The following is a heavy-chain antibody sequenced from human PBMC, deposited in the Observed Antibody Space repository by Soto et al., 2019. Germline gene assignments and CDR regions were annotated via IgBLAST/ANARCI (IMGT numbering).Heavy chain of an antibody. J-gene: IGHJ4*02. Sequence: QVQLVQSGAEVKKPGASVKVSCKASGYTFHRYAISWVRQAPGQGLEWMGWISAYNGNTNYAQKLQGRVTMTTDTSXSXXYMELRSLRADDTAVYYCARLYYYDSSGYYYVEDFWGQGTLVSVSS. D-gene: IGHD3-22*01. CDR2: ISAYNGNT. V-gene: IGHV1-18*01. CDR3: ARLYYYDSSGYYYVEDF. CDR1: GYTFHRYA.